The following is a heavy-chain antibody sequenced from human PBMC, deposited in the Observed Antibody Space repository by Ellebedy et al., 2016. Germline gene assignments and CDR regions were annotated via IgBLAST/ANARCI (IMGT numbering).Heavy chain of an antibody. CDR3: ASPFDY. CDR2: INRDGSEK. V-gene: IGHV3-7*01. J-gene: IGHJ4*02. Sequence: GESLKISXAASEFTFSSDWMTWVRQAPGKGLEWVATINRDGSEKYYVDSVKGRFTISRDNAKNSLYLQMNSLTAEDTAVYYCASPFDYWGQGTLVTVSS. CDR1: EFTFSSDW.